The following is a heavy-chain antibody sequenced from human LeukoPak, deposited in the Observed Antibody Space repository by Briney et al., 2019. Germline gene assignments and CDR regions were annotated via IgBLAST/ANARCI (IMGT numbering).Heavy chain of an antibody. Sequence: GGSLRLSCAASGFTFSSYAMHWVRQDPGKGLEWVAVISYDGSNKYYADSVKGRFTISRDNSKNTLYLQMNSLRAEDTAVYYCARDRGAAIPYYGMDVWGQGTTVTVSS. D-gene: IGHD2-21*01. CDR2: ISYDGSNK. V-gene: IGHV3-30-3*01. CDR1: GFTFSSYA. CDR3: ARDRGAAIPYYGMDV. J-gene: IGHJ6*02.